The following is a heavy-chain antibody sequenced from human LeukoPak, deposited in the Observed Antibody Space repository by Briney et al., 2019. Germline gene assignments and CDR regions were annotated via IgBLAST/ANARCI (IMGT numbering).Heavy chain of an antibody. CDR1: GDSVSSNNAA. V-gene: IGHV6-1*01. CDR2: TYYRSKWFN. J-gene: IGHJ3*02. Sequence: SQTLSLTCAISGDSVSSNNAAWNWIRQSPSRGLEWLGRTYYRSKWFNDYAESVKSRITINPDTSKNQFSLQLNSVTPEDTAVYYCASFDTKYQLSTTDAFDIWGQGTMVTVSS. CDR3: ASFDTKYQLSTTDAFDI. D-gene: IGHD2-2*01.